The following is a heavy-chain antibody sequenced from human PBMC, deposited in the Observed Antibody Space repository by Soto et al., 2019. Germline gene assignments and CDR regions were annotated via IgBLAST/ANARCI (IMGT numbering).Heavy chain of an antibody. CDR3: ASGSSSTHYYFDY. V-gene: IGHV4-61*01. CDR2: IYYSGST. Sequence: SETLSLTCTVSGGSVSSGSYYWSWIRQPPGKGLEWIGYIYYSGSTNYNPSLKSRVTISVDTSKNQFSLKLSSVTAADTAVYYCASGSSSTHYYFDYWGQGTLVTVSS. CDR1: GGSVSSGSYY. D-gene: IGHD6-6*01. J-gene: IGHJ4*02.